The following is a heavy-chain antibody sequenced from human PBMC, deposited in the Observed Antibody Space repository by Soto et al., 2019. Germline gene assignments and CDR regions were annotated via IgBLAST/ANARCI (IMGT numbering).Heavy chain of an antibody. CDR3: ARGNPFDL. CDR2: IYHSGST. CDR1: GGSISSGGYS. J-gene: IGHJ4*02. Sequence: SETLSLTCAVSGGSISSGGYSWSWIRQPPGKGLEWIGYIYHSGSTYYNPSLKSRVTISVDRSKNQFSLKVTSVTAADTAVYYCARGNPFDLWGQGIQVTVSS. V-gene: IGHV4-30-2*01.